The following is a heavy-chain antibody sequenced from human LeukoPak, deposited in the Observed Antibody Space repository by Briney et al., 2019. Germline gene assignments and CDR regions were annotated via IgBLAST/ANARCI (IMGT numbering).Heavy chain of an antibody. V-gene: IGHV4-59*08. CDR1: GGSISTYY. Sequence: SETLSLTCTVSGGSISTYYWSWIRQPPGKGLEWIGYIYYSGSTNYNPSLKSRVTISVDTSKNQFSLKLSSVTAADTAIYYCAGSGGMTYYGMDVWGQGTTVTVSS. CDR2: IYYSGST. J-gene: IGHJ6*02. D-gene: IGHD2-15*01. CDR3: AGSGGMTYYGMDV.